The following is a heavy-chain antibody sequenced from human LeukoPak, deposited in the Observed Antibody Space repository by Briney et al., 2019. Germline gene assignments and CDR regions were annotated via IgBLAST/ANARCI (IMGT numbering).Heavy chain of an antibody. CDR3: ARRIAATGRGYFDY. D-gene: IGHD6-13*01. CDR1: GYSFTNYW. J-gene: IGHJ4*02. Sequence: GESLKISCKGSGYSFTNYWIGWVRQVPGKGLEWMGIIYPGDSDTRYSPSFQGQVTISADKSISTAYLQWSSLKASDTAMYYCARRIAATGRGYFDYWGQGTLVTVSS. CDR2: IYPGDSDT. V-gene: IGHV5-51*01.